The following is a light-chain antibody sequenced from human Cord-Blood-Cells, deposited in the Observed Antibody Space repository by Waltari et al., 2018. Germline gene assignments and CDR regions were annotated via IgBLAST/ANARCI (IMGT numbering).Light chain of an antibody. J-gene: IGLJ2*01. CDR2: GKN. CDR3: NSRDSSGNHVV. CDR1: SLRSYY. V-gene: IGLV3-19*01. Sequence: SSELPQDPAVSVALGQTVRIPCEGDSLRSYYASWYPQKPGQAPVLVIYGKNNRPSGIPDRFSGSSSGNTASLTITGAQAEDEADYYCNSRDSSGNHVVFGGGTKLTVL.